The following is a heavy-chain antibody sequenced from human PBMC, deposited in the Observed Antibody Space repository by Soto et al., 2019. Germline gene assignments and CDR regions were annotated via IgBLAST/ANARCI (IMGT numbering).Heavy chain of an antibody. CDR3: ARDPHYYSSTSCYRRFDYYYYGFDV. V-gene: IGHV3-21*01. CDR2: ISSSSSYI. Sequence: EVQLVESGGGLVKPGGSLSLSCAASGFTFSSYSMNGVRQAPGKGLEWVSSISSSSSYIYYAASVKARFTISRDTAKNSRYPQMIRLRAEDTAVYYCARDPHYYSSTSCYRRFDYYYYGFDVWGQGTTVTVSS. J-gene: IGHJ6*02. CDR1: GFTFSSYS. D-gene: IGHD2-2*02.